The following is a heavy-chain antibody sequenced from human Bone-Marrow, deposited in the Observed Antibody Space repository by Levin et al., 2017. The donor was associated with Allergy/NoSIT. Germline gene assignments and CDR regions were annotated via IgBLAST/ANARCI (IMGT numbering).Heavy chain of an antibody. V-gene: IGHV3-48*01. D-gene: IGHD3-22*01. CDR3: AGETTYYFDTGGDLRAGWYFDL. CDR2: ISSGSGTS. CDR1: GFSFNTYN. J-gene: IGHJ2*01. Sequence: QPGGSLRLSCAASGFSFNTYNMHWVRQAPGKGLECISYISSGSGTSDYADSVKGRFTISRDNANNSMYLQMNSLRAEDTAVYYCAGETTYYFDTGGDLRAGWYFDLWGRGTLVTVSS.